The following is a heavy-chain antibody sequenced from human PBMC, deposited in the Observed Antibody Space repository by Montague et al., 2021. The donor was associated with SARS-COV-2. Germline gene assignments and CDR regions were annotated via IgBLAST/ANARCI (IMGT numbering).Heavy chain of an antibody. D-gene: IGHD2-8*01. V-gene: IGHV3-48*03. CDR3: ATNKYCTLHDCLHGRHYFDH. Sequence: SLRPSYAASGFDFFNFDMAWVRQAPGRGLEWISDISSSGATILYADSLKGRFTISRDNIQKSLYLQMNSLRAEDTAVYYCATNKYCTLHDCLHGRHYFDHWGQGTLVTVSS. J-gene: IGHJ4*02. CDR1: GFDFFNFD. CDR2: ISSSGATI.